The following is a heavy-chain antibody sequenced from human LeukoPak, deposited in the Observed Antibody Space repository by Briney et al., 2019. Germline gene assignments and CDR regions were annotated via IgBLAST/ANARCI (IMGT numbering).Heavy chain of an antibody. J-gene: IGHJ4*02. CDR3: PRDLVFGGRGYSRFLTDY. CDR2: ISSSSSTI. V-gene: IGHV3-48*01. CDR1: GFTFSSYS. Sequence: GGSLRLSCAVSGFTFSSYSMNWVRQAPGKGLEWVSYISSSSSTIYYADSVKGRFTISRDNAKNSLYLQMNSLRAEDTAVYYCPRDLVFGGRGYSRFLTDYWGQGTLVTVSS. D-gene: IGHD5-18*01.